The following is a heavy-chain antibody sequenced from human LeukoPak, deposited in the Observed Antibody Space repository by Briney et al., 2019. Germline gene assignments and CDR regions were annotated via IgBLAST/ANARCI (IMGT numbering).Heavy chain of an antibody. CDR2: IYYSGST. Sequence: SETLSLTCTVSGYSISSGYYWGWIRQPPGKGLEWIGSIYYSGSTYYNPSLKSRVTISVDTSKNQFSLKLSSVTAADTAVYYCARMAVAGSSFDYWGQGTLVTVSS. CDR1: GYSISSGYY. CDR3: ARMAVAGSSFDY. D-gene: IGHD6-19*01. J-gene: IGHJ4*02. V-gene: IGHV4-38-2*02.